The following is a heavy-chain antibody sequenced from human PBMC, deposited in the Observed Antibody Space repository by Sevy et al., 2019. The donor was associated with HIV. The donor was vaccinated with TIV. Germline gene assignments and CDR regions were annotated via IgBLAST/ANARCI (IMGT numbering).Heavy chain of an antibody. CDR2: ISGSGGST. CDR1: GFTFSSYA. D-gene: IGHD3-10*01. CDR3: AKDTKTYYYGSGSYYTYYYYGMDV. Sequence: GGSLRLSCGVSGFTFSSYAMSWVRQAPGKGLEWVSAISGSGGSTYYADSVKGRFTISRDNSKNTLYLQMNSLRAEDTAVYYCAKDTKTYYYGSGSYYTYYYYGMDVWGQGTTVTVSS. V-gene: IGHV3-23*01. J-gene: IGHJ6*02.